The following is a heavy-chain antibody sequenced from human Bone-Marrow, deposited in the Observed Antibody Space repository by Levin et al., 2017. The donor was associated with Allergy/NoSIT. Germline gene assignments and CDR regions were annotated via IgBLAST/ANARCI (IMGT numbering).Heavy chain of an antibody. CDR3: AREFNGYNGYDRNFFYGLDV. J-gene: IGHJ6*02. Sequence: SQTLSLTCTVSGGSIRGSYWSWIRQPAGKGLEWIGRIYTSSITNYNPSLKSRVTMSLDTSKNRLSLKLSSVTAADTAVFYCAREFNGYNGYDRNFFYGLDVWGQGTTVTVSS. CDR1: GGSIRGSY. D-gene: IGHD5-12*01. V-gene: IGHV4-4*07. CDR2: IYTSSIT.